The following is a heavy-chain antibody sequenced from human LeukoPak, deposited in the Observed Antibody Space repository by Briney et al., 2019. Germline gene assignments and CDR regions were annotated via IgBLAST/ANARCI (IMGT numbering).Heavy chain of an antibody. CDR3: ARDRTAAAGLKYYFDY. J-gene: IGHJ4*02. Sequence: GASVKVSRKASGYTFTSYDISWVRQAPGQGLEWMGGIIPIFGTANYAQKFQGRVTITADESTSIAYMELSSLRSEDTAVYYCARDRTAAAGLKYYFDYWGQGTLVTVSS. D-gene: IGHD6-13*01. V-gene: IGHV1-69*13. CDR2: IIPIFGTA. CDR1: GYTFTSYD.